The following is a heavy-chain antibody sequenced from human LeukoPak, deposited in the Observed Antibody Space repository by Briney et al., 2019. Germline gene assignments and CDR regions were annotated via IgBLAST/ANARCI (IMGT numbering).Heavy chain of an antibody. D-gene: IGHD3-22*01. CDR1: GGSISSYY. Sequence: PSETLSLTCTVSGGSISSYYWSWIRQPPGKGLEWIGYIYYSGSTNYNPSLKSRVTISVDTSKNQFSLKLSSVTAADTAVYYCARVDGYDSSGYYLDYWGQGTLVTVSS. J-gene: IGHJ4*02. CDR2: IYYSGST. V-gene: IGHV4-59*01. CDR3: ARVDGYDSSGYYLDY.